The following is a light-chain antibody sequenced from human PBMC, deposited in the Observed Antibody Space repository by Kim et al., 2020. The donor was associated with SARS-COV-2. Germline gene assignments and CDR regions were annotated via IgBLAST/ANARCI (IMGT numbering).Light chain of an antibody. Sequence: SSELTQPPSVSVAPGKTARITCGGDNIGSEHVHWYQQKPGQAPVLVISSDTDRPSGIPERFSGSNSGNTATLTISRVEAGDEADYYCQVWDARSDLGVFG. CDR1: NIGSEH. J-gene: IGLJ3*02. CDR3: QVWDARSDLGV. V-gene: IGLV3-21*04. CDR2: SDT.